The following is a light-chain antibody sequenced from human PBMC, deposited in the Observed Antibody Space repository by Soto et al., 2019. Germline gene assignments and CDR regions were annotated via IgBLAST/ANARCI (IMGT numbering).Light chain of an antibody. CDR1: QGISIY. J-gene: IGKJ3*01. V-gene: IGKV1-17*03. Sequence: DIQMTQSPSAMSASVGDRVTITCRASQGISIYLAWCQQIPGRVPRRLIYGASTLQTGVPSRFSGSGSGTEFPLTISSLQPEDFATYYCLQYNGYPFTFGPGTKVGIK. CDR3: LQYNGYPFT. CDR2: GAS.